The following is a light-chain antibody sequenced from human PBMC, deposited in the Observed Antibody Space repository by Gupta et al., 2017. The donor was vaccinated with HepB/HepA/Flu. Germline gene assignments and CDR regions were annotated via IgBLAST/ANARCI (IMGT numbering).Light chain of an antibody. V-gene: IGKV1-39*01. CDR2: AAS. J-gene: IGKJ4*01. CDR1: QSISSY. CDR3: QQSYSTLPT. Sequence: DIPMTQSPSSLSASVGDRVTITCRTSQSISSYLNWYQQKPGKAPKLLIYAASSLQSGVPSRFSGSGSGTDFTLTISSLQPEDFATYYCQQSYSTLPTFGGGTKVEIE.